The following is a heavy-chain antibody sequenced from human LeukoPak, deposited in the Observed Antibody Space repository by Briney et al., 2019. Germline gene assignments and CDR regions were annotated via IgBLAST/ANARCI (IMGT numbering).Heavy chain of an antibody. CDR2: INPNSGGT. CDR1: GYTFTGYY. D-gene: IGHD2-2*01. J-gene: IGHJ4*02. CDR3: ARVRVVVPAAPLGY. Sequence: GASVKVSCKASGYTFTGYYMHWVRQAPGQGLEWMGWINPNSGGTNYAQKFQGRVTMTRDTSISTAYMELSRLRSDDTAVYFCARVRVVVPAAPLGYWGQGTLVTVSS. V-gene: IGHV1-2*02.